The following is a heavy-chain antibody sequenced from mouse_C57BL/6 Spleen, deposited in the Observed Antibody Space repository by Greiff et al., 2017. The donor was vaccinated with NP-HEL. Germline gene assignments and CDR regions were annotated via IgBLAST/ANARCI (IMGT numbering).Heavy chain of an antibody. J-gene: IGHJ2*01. Sequence: VKLVESGPGLVQPSQSLSITCTVSGFSLTSYGVHWVRQSPGKGLEWLGVIWRGGSTDYNAAFMSRLSITKDNSKSQVFFKMNSLQADDTAIYYCAKNVNKLGFFDYWGQGTTLTVSS. CDR2: IWRGGST. D-gene: IGHD4-1*01. CDR3: AKNVNKLGFFDY. V-gene: IGHV2-5*01. CDR1: GFSLTSYG.